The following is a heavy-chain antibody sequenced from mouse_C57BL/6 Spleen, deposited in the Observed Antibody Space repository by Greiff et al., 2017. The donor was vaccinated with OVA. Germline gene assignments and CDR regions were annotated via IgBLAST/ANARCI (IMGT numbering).Heavy chain of an antibody. D-gene: IGHD2-3*01. Sequence: DVKLVESGGGLVQPKGSLKLSCAASGFSFNTYAMNWVRQAPGKGLEWVARIRSKSNNYATYYADSVKDRFTISRDDSESMLYLQMNNLKTEDTAMYYCVRHEDGYYGAMDYWGQGTSVTVSS. J-gene: IGHJ4*01. CDR3: VRHEDGYYGAMDY. V-gene: IGHV10-1*01. CDR1: GFSFNTYA. CDR2: IRSKSNNYAT.